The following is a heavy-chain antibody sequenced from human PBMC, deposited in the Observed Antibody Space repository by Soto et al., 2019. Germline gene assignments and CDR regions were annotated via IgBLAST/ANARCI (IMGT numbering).Heavy chain of an antibody. Sequence: KVSCKASGYTFTSYAMHWVRQAPGQRLEWMGWINAGNGNTKYSQKFQGRVTITRDTSASTAYMELSSLRSEDTAVYYCARASYYYDSSGYYGRPWFDPWGQGTLVTVSS. CDR3: ARASYYYDSSGYYGRPWFDP. J-gene: IGHJ5*02. CDR2: INAGNGNT. V-gene: IGHV1-3*01. D-gene: IGHD3-22*01. CDR1: GYTFTSYA.